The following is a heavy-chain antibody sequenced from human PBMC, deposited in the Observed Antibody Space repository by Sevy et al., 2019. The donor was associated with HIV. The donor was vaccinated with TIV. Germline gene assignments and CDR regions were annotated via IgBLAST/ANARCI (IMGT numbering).Heavy chain of an antibody. CDR2: INPNNGGT. CDR3: ARGSHVSGSYTNDY. V-gene: IGHV1-2*02. D-gene: IGHD3-10*01. J-gene: IGHJ4*02. CDR1: GYTFTDYY. Sequence: ASVKVSCRASGYTFTDYYLHWVRQAPGQGLEWMGWINPNNGGTEYAQRFQGRVAMTRDTSISTVYMELSRLRSDDTAVYYWARGSHVSGSYTNDYWGQGTLVTVSS.